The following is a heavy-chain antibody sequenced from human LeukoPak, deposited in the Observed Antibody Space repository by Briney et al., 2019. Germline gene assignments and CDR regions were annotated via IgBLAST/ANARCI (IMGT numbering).Heavy chain of an antibody. CDR1: GFTVSSNY. J-gene: IGHJ4*02. CDR2: IYSCGST. Sequence: PGGSLRLSCAASGFTVSSNYMSWVRQAPGKGLEWVSVIYSCGSTYYADSVKGRFTISRDNSKNTLHLQMNSLRAEDTAVYYCARGGITMVRGVIIMDYYFDYWGQGTLVTVSS. D-gene: IGHD3-10*01. V-gene: IGHV3-66*01. CDR3: ARGGITMVRGVIIMDYYFDY.